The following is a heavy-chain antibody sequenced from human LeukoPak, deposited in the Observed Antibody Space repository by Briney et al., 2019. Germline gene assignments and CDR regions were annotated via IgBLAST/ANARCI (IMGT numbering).Heavy chain of an antibody. CDR2: IRYDGSNK. Sequence: GGSLRLSCAASGFTFSSYGMHWVRQAPGKGLEWVAFIRYDGSNKYYADSVKGRFTISRDNAKNSLYLQMNSLRAEDTAVYYCARGGDIVVVPAAIEDYWGQGTLVTVSS. CDR3: ARGGDIVVVPAAIEDY. D-gene: IGHD2-2*02. J-gene: IGHJ4*02. V-gene: IGHV3-30*02. CDR1: GFTFSSYG.